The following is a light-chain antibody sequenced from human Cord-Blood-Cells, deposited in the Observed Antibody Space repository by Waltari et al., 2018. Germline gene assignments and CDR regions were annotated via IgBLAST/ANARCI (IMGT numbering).Light chain of an antibody. V-gene: IGKV1-8*01. Sequence: AIRMTQSPSSFSASTGDRVTITCRASQGISSYLAWYQQKPGKAPKRLVYAASTLQIGVPSRFSGSGSGTDFTLTISCLQSEDFATYYCQQYYSYPYTFGQGTKLEIK. J-gene: IGKJ2*01. CDR1: QGISSY. CDR3: QQYYSYPYT. CDR2: AAS.